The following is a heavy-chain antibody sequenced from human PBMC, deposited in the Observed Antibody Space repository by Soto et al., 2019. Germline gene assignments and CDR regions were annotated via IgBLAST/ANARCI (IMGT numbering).Heavy chain of an antibody. D-gene: IGHD5-18*01. J-gene: IGHJ4*02. V-gene: IGHV3-15*01. CDR2: IKSKTDGGTT. CDR1: GFTFSNAW. Sequence: GGSLRLSCAASGFTFSNAWMSWVRQAPGKGLEWVGRIKSKTDGGTTDYAAPVKGRFTISRDDSKNTLYLQMNSLKTEDTAVYYCTTHSPADTDTAMVRLDYCGQGPLVTVYS. CDR3: TTHSPADTDTAMVRLDY.